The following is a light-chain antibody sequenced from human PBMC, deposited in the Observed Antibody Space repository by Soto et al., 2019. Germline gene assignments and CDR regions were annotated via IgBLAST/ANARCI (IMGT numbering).Light chain of an antibody. CDR2: DAS. J-gene: IGKJ4*01. CDR3: QQYNFWPPLT. V-gene: IGKV3-15*01. Sequence: EIVMTQSPATLSVSPGERATLSCRASQSVNSNLAWYRQKPGQAPRLLISDASTRATGVPARFSGRGSGTEFTLTISSLQSEDAGIYYCQQYNFWPPLTCGGGTKVEIK. CDR1: QSVNSN.